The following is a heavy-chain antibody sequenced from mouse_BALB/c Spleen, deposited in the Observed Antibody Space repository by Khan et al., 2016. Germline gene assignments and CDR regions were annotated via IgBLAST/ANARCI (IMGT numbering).Heavy chain of an antibody. CDR3: ARHYYDGRGNYFDY. CDR2: INTYTGEP. V-gene: IGHV9-1*02. J-gene: IGHJ2*01. CDR1: GYTLTNFG. Sequence: QIQLVQSGPELKKPGETVKISCKASGYTLTNFGMNWMKQAPGKGLKWMGWINTYTGEPTYADDFKGRFAFSLETSASTAYLQINSLKNEDMATXFCARHYYDGRGNYFDYGGQGTTVTVSS. D-gene: IGHD1-1*01.